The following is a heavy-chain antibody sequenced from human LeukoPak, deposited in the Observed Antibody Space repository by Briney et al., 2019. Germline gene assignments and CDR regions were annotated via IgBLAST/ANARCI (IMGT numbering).Heavy chain of an antibody. CDR1: GFTFSGSA. J-gene: IGHJ4*02. CDR2: IRSKANSYAT. Sequence: GGSLRLSCAASGFTFSGSAMHWVRQASGKGLEWVGRIRSKANSYATAYAASVKGRFTISRDDSKNTVYLQMNSLKTEDTAVYYCTRDWDLSTKQYKYYFDYWDQGTLVTVSS. D-gene: IGHD1-1*01. CDR3: TRDWDLSTKQYKYYFDY. V-gene: IGHV3-73*01.